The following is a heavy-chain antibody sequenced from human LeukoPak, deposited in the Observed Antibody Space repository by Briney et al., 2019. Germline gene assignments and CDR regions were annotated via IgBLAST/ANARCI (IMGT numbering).Heavy chain of an antibody. CDR1: AYSISSGYY. J-gene: IGHJ4*02. D-gene: IGHD3-22*01. CDR2: IYHSGNT. CDR3: ASDYFDRTGYYGFIY. Sequence: KPSETLSLTCTVSAYSISSGYYWGWIRQPPGKGLEWIGSIYHSGNTYYNPSLKSRVTMSVDTSKNQFSLNLRSVTAADTAIYYCASDYFDRTGYYGFIYWGQGSLVTISS. V-gene: IGHV4-38-2*02.